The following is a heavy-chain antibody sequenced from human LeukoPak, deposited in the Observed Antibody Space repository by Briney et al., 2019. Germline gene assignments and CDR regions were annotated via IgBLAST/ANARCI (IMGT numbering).Heavy chain of an antibody. V-gene: IGHV4-61*02. J-gene: IGHJ3*02. CDR1: GGSMSIGNYH. D-gene: IGHD2-21*01. CDR3: AIRNCGNGFHI. Sequence: NSSDTLSLTCTVSGGSMSIGNYHWTWIRQPAGKGLESIGRIFNGRSTNYNPSLKSRATISQDTAKTQYSLDLTSVTAADTAVYYCAIRNCGNGFHIWGRGTLVTVSS. CDR2: IFNGRST.